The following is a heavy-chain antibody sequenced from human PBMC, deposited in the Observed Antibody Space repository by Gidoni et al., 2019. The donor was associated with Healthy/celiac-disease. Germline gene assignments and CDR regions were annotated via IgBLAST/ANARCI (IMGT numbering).Heavy chain of an antibody. J-gene: IGHJ4*02. CDR1: GFTFDDYA. V-gene: IGHV3-9*01. CDR2: ISWNSGSI. D-gene: IGHD3-22*01. CDR3: AKDIHPYYYDSSGLDY. Sequence: EVQLVESGGGLVQPGRSLRLSCAAPGFTFDDYAMHWVRQAPGKGLEWVSGISWNSGSIGYADSVKGRFTISRDNAKNSLYLQMNSLRAEDTALYYCAKDIHPYYYDSSGLDYWGQGTLVTVSS.